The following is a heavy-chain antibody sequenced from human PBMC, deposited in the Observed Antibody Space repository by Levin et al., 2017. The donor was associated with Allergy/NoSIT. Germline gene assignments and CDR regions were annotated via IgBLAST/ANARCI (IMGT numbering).Heavy chain of an antibody. CDR3: VSSGIFGVVINYHFDY. Sequence: GESLKISCAASGFTFSSYAMSWVRQAPGKGLEWVSAISGSGGSTYYADSVKGRFTISRDNSKNTLYLQMNSLRAEDTAVYYCVSSGIFGVVINYHFDYWGQGTLVTVSS. CDR2: ISGSGGST. V-gene: IGHV3-23*01. D-gene: IGHD3-3*01. J-gene: IGHJ4*02. CDR1: GFTFSSYA.